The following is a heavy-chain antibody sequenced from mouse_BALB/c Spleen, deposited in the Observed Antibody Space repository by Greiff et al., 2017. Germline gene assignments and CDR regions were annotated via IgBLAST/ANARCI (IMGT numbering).Heavy chain of an antibody. CDR2: ICPGNGDT. J-gene: IGHJ2*01. D-gene: IGHD3-3*01. V-gene: IGHV1S53*02. Sequence: VQLQQSDAELVKPGASVKISCKASGYTFTDYAIHWVKQKPEQGLEWIGYICPGNGDTNYNQKFKGKATLTANKSSSTAYMDLNSLTSEDSAVYICKSSRALIRPRFGYWGQGTTLTVSS. CDR3: KSSRALIRPRFGY. CDR1: GYTFTDYA.